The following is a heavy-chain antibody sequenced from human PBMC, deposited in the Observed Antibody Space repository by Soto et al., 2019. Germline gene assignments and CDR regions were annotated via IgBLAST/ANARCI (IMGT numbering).Heavy chain of an antibody. V-gene: IGHV3-23*01. Sequence: EVQLLESGGRLVQPGGSLRLSCAASRFTFSGYSMSWVRQAPGKGLEWVSGISGSGGSTYYADSVKGRFTISRDNSESTLFLQMNSLRAEDTALYYCAKSYGDTWKHYYFDYWGQGTLVTVSS. CDR2: ISGSGGST. CDR1: RFTFSGYS. J-gene: IGHJ4*02. CDR3: AKSYGDTWKHYYFDY. D-gene: IGHD3-3*02.